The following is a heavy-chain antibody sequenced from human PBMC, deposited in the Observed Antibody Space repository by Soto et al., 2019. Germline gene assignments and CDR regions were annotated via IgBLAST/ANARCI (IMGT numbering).Heavy chain of an antibody. CDR1: GYSFTNYW. CDR3: ARLAIRGNFWSGFAPYYYYGMDV. CDR2: IYPGDSDT. Sequence: PGVPLKISCKGSGYSFTNYWIGWVRQMPGKGLEWMGIIYPGDSDTRYSPSFQGQVTISADKSISTAYLQWSSLKASDTAMYYCARLAIRGNFWSGFAPYYYYGMDVWGQGTTVTVSS. J-gene: IGHJ6*02. D-gene: IGHD3-3*01. V-gene: IGHV5-51*01.